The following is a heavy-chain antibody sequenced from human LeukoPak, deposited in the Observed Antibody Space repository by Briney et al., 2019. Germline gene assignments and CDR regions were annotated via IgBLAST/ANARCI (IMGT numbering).Heavy chain of an antibody. CDR3: AVARVSYSSGWYTGGYYFDY. CDR1: GFTFSSYA. D-gene: IGHD6-19*01. CDR2: ISGGGGST. V-gene: IGHV3-23*01. J-gene: IGHJ4*02. Sequence: GGSLRLSCAASGFTFSSYAMSWVRQAPGKGLEWVSAISGGGGSTYYADSVKGRFTISRDNSKNTLYLQMNSLRAEDTAVYYCAVARVSYSSGWYTGGYYFDYWGQGTLVTVSS.